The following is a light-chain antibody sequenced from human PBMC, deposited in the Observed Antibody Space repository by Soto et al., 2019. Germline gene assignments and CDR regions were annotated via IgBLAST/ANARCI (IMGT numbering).Light chain of an antibody. CDR3: CLYVGATTYV. J-gene: IGLJ1*01. V-gene: IGLV2-14*01. Sequence: QSVLTQPASVSGSPGQSITISCTGTSSDVGGYNFVSWYQHHPGKAPKLMISEVSNRPSGVSNRFSGSKSGNTASLTISGLQAEDEADYYCCLYVGATTYVFGTGTKLTVL. CDR1: SSDVGGYNF. CDR2: EVS.